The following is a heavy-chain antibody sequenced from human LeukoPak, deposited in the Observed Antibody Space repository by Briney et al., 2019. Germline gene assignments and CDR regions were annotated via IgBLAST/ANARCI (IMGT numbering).Heavy chain of an antibody. CDR3: AKDQIRRHYDSSH. J-gene: IGHJ4*02. Sequence: GGSLRLSCAASGFTFSSYAMSWVRQAPGKGLEWVSAISASGGTTYYADSVKGRFTISRDNSKNTLNLQMNSLRAEDTAVYYCAKDQIRRHYDSSHWGQGTLVTVSS. D-gene: IGHD3-22*01. CDR1: GFTFSSYA. V-gene: IGHV3-23*01. CDR2: ISASGGTT.